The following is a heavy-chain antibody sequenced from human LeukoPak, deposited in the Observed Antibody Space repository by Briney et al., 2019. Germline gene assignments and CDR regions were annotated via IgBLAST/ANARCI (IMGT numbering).Heavy chain of an antibody. J-gene: IGHJ6*02. V-gene: IGHV1-69*01. CDR3: ARGGDFEPNYYYYGMDV. CDR2: IIPIFGTA. Sequence: ASVKVSCKASGGTFGSYAISWVRQAPGQGLEWMGGIIPIFGTANYAQKFQGRVTITADESTSTAYMELSSLRSEDTAVYYCARGGDFEPNYYYYGMDVWGQGTTVTVSS. D-gene: IGHD3-3*01. CDR1: GGTFGSYA.